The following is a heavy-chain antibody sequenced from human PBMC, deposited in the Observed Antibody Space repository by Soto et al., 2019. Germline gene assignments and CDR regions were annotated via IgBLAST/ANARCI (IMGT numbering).Heavy chain of an antibody. Sequence: GESLKISCKGSGYSFTSYWISWVRQMPGKGLEWMGRIDPSDSYTNYSPSFQGHVTISADKSISTAYLQWSSLRAEDTAVYYCARDGRDYGMDVWGQGTTVTVSS. CDR3: ARDGRDYGMDV. V-gene: IGHV5-10-1*01. CDR2: IDPSDSYT. J-gene: IGHJ6*02. CDR1: GYSFTSYW.